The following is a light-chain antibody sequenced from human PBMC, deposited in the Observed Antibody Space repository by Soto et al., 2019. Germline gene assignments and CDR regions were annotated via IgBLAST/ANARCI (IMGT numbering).Light chain of an antibody. CDR1: QSVTDRY. CDR2: GAS. CDR3: QQYNSLPPIT. Sequence: EIVLTQSPGALSLSPGERAALSCRASQSVTDRYLAWYQQRPGQAPRLLIYGASKRATGIPDRFSGSGSGTDFTLTISSLQSEDFAVYYCQQYNSLPPITFGQGTRLEIK. J-gene: IGKJ5*01. V-gene: IGKV3-20*01.